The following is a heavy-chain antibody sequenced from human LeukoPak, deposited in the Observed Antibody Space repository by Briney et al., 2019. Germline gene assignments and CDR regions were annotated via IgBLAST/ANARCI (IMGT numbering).Heavy chain of an antibody. Sequence: SETLSLTCAVYGGSFSGYYWSWIRQPPGKGLEWIGEINHSGSTNYNPSLKSRVTISLDTSKNQFSLKLSSVTAADTAVYYCARGALYTAMVPRGHGYGMDVWGQGTTVTVSS. J-gene: IGHJ6*02. CDR1: GGSFSGYY. D-gene: IGHD5-18*01. CDR3: ARGALYTAMVPRGHGYGMDV. CDR2: INHSGST. V-gene: IGHV4-34*01.